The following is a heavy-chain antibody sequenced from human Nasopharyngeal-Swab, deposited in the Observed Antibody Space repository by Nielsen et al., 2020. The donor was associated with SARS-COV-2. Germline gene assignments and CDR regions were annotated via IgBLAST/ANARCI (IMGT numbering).Heavy chain of an antibody. CDR3: ARKADWSLYYYYMDV. V-gene: IGHV3-30-3*01. D-gene: IGHD3-9*01. J-gene: IGHJ6*03. CDR1: GFTFSSYA. Sequence: GGSLRLSCAASGFTFSSYAMHWVRQAPGKGLEWVAVISYDGSNKYYADSVKGRFTISRDNSKNTLYLQMNSLRAEDTVVYYCARKADWSLYYYYMDVWGKGTTVTVSS. CDR2: ISYDGSNK.